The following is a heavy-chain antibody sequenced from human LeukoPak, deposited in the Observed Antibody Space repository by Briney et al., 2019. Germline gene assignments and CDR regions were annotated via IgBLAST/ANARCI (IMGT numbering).Heavy chain of an antibody. CDR2: IYYSGST. CDR1: GGSIYSGSYY. CDR3: ARHGYSSGSLAWFDP. D-gene: IGHD6-19*01. J-gene: IGHJ5*02. V-gene: IGHV4-61*01. Sequence: SETLSLTCAVSGGSIYSGSYYWSWIRQPPGKGLEWIGYIYYSGSTNYNPSLKSRVTISVDTSKNQFSLKLSSVTAADTAVYYCARHGYSSGSLAWFDPWGQGTQVTVSS.